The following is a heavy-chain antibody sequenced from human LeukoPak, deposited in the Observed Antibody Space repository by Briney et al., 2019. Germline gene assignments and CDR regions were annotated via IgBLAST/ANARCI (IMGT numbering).Heavy chain of an antibody. V-gene: IGHV3-21*01. CDR2: ISSSSSYI. D-gene: IGHD3-16*01. J-gene: IGHJ4*02. CDR3: ARRGGLSSGRGFDH. CDR1: GFDFNYYD. Sequence: GGSLRLSCVASGFDFNYYDMNWVRQAPGKWLEWVSSISSSSSYIYFADATKGRFTISRDNANSSVFLQMNSLRPEDTAVYYCARRGGLSSGRGFDHWGQGTLVTVSS.